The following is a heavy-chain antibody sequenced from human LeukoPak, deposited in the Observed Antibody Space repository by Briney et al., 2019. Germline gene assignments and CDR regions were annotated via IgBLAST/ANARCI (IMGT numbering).Heavy chain of an antibody. D-gene: IGHD3-22*01. J-gene: IGHJ6*02. CDR1: GFTFSSYA. CDR2: ISGSGGST. V-gene: IGHV3-23*01. Sequence: PGGSLRLSCAASGFTFSSYAMHWVRQAPGKGLEWVSAISGSGGSTYYADSVKGRFTISRDNSKNTLYLQMNSLRAEDTAVYYCAKDMYYYDSSGDRYYSMDVWGQGTTVTVSS. CDR3: AKDMYYYDSSGDRYYSMDV.